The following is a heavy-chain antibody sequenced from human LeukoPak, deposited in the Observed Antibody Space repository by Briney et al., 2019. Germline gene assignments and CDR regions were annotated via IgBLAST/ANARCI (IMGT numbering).Heavy chain of an antibody. V-gene: IGHV3-7*01. CDR3: AREGASPDRTASIDY. CDR1: GFTFSSYW. J-gene: IGHJ4*02. CDR2: IKQDGSEK. D-gene: IGHD1-14*01. Sequence: GGSLRLSCAASGFTFSSYWMSWVRQAPGKGLEWVANIKQDGSEKYYVDSVKGRFTISRDNAKNSLYLQMNSLRAEDTAVYYCAREGASPDRTASIDYWGQGTLVTVSS.